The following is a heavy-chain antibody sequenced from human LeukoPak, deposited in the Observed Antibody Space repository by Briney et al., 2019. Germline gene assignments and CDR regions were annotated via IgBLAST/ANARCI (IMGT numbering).Heavy chain of an antibody. Sequence: GGSLRLSCAASGFTFSNYVMNWVRQAPGKGLEWVSAISGSGGSAYYADSVKGRFTISRDNAKNTLYLQMNSLRAEDTAVYYCARDRGYCSGGSCYSPDSFHYGMDVWGQGTTVTVSS. V-gene: IGHV3-23*01. D-gene: IGHD2-15*01. CDR3: ARDRGYCSGGSCYSPDSFHYGMDV. CDR1: GFTFSNYV. CDR2: ISGSGGSA. J-gene: IGHJ6*02.